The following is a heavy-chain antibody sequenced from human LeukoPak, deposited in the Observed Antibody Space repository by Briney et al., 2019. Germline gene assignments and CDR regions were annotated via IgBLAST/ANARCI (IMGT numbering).Heavy chain of an antibody. J-gene: IGHJ6*02. D-gene: IGHD5-18*01. CDR1: GGTFSSYA. Sequence: ASVKVSCKASGGTFSSYAISWVRQAPGQGLEWMGRIIPILGIANYAQKFQGGVTITADKSTSTAYMELSSLRSEDAAVYYCARRGYSYGQAEYYYGMDVWGQGTTVTVSS. CDR3: ARRGYSYGQAEYYYGMDV. V-gene: IGHV1-69*04. CDR2: IIPILGIA.